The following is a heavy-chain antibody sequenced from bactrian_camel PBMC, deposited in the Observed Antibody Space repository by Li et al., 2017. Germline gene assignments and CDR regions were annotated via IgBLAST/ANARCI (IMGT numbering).Heavy chain of an antibody. V-gene: IGHV3S53*01. J-gene: IGHJ4*01. CDR3: AAEDQAPWDMGWICNYNS. CDR1: GFTRTMYC. D-gene: IGHD3*01. Sequence: QVQLVESGGGSVQAGGSLRLSCTASGFTRTMYCMAWFRQAPGSQRETVATVDSNGVTKVAGSVKGRFTLSKDNAKNTLYLRMDNLKPEDTALYTCAAEDQAPWDMGWICNYNSWSQGTQVTVS. CDR2: VDSNGVT.